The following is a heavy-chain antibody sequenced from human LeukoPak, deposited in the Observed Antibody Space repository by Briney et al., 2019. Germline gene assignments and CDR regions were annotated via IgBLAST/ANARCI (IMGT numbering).Heavy chain of an antibody. CDR2: IDWDGDK. CDR1: GFSLSTSGMC. Sequence: SGPVLLKPPETLTLICTFSGFSLSTSGMCVSWIRQPPGKALEWLARIDWDGDKFYNTSLKTRLTISKDTSKNLVVLTMTNLDPVDTGTYYCARTRRRGDGDPYYFVCWGAVPLVTVSS. CDR3: ARTRRRGDGDPYYFVC. D-gene: IGHD4-17*01. V-gene: IGHV2-70*16. J-gene: IGHJ4*02.